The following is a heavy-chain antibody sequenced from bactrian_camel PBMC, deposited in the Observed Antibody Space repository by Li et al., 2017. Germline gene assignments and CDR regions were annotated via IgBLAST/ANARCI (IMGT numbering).Heavy chain of an antibody. CDR2: MSSDGST. V-gene: IGHV3S53*01. CDR1: GLPYRYNYLNY. J-gene: IGHJ4*01. D-gene: IGHD2*01. Sequence: VQLVESGGGSVQAGGSLRLSCAASGLPYRYNYLNYMGWYRQAPGNECELVSFMSSDGSTHYADSVKGRFTISQANAKNTVYLQMSSLKPEDTAVYYCAADSYNPPFARPGEDCPTGKYWGQGTQVTVS. CDR3: AADSYNPPFARPGEDCPTGKY.